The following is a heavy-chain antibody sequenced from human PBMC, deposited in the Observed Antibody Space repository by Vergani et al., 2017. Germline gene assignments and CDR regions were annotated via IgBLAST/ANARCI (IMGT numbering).Heavy chain of an antibody. CDR2: ISAYNGNT. CDR1: GYTFTSYG. V-gene: IGHV1-18*01. Sequence: QVQLVQSGAEVKKPGASVKVSCKASGYTFTSYGISWVRQAPGQGLEWMGWISAYNGNTNYAQKLQGRVTMTTDTSTSTAYMELSRLRSDDTAVYYCAGYRHRIAVAVWRGDDAFDIWGQGTMVTVSS. J-gene: IGHJ3*02. CDR3: AGYRHRIAVAVWRGDDAFDI. D-gene: IGHD6-19*01.